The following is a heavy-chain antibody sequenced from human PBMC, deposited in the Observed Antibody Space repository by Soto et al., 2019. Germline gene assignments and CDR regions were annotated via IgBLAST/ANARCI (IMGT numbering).Heavy chain of an antibody. CDR2: ISSGSTYT. D-gene: IGHD4-17*01. J-gene: IGHJ3*02. CDR1: GFTFSTYS. CDR3: ARGWGTTVVSLDDFDI. Sequence: EVQLVEFGGGLVRPGGSLRLSCAASGFTFSTYSMNWVRQAPGKGLEWVSSISSGSTYTYYTDSLKGRFTISRDNVKNSLYLQLNSLRAEDTAVYYCARGWGTTVVSLDDFDIWGQGTMVTVSS. V-gene: IGHV3-21*01.